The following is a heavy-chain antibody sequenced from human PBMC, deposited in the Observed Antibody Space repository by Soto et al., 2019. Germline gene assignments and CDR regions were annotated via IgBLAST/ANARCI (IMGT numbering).Heavy chain of an antibody. CDR2: IYWDDDK. Sequence: QITLKESGPTLVKPTQTLTLTCTFSGFSLSTSGVGVGWIRQPPGKALEWLALIYWDDDKRYSPSLKSRLTITKDTSKNQVALTMTNMDPVDTATYYCAHSLGTYYDILTGYNWFDPWGQGTLVTVSS. D-gene: IGHD3-9*01. V-gene: IGHV2-5*02. CDR3: AHSLGTYYDILTGYNWFDP. CDR1: GFSLSTSGVG. J-gene: IGHJ5*02.